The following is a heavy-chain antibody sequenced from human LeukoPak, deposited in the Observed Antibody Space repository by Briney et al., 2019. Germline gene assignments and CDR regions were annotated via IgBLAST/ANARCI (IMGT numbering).Heavy chain of an antibody. J-gene: IGHJ5*02. CDR3: ARGRIVVVPAAMDWFDP. V-gene: IGHV1-8*01. Sequence: ASVTVSCKASGYTFTSYDINWVRQATGQGLEWMGWMNPNSGNTGYAQKFQGRVTMTRNTSISTAYMELSSLRSEDTAVYYCARGRIVVVPAAMDWFDPWGQGTLVTVSS. CDR2: MNPNSGNT. D-gene: IGHD2-2*01. CDR1: GYTFTSYD.